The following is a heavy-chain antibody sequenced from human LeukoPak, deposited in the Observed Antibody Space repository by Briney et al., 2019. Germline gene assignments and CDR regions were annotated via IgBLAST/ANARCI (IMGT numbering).Heavy chain of an antibody. V-gene: IGHV3-13*01. D-gene: IGHD1-1*01. CDR3: ARVAKERVGGVYYFDY. CDR2: IGTAGDI. Sequence: GGSLRLSCAACGFTFSDYDMHWVRQATGKGLEWVSAIGTAGDIYYTGSVKGRFTISRENAKNSLYLQMNSLRAGDTAVYYCARVAKERVGGVYYFDYWGQGNLVTVSS. CDR1: GFTFSDYD. J-gene: IGHJ4*02.